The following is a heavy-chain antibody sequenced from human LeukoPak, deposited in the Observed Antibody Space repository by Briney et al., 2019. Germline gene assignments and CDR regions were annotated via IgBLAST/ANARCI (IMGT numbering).Heavy chain of an antibody. Sequence: PGGSLRLSCSGTGFTFSSYVMHWVRQAPGKGLEYVSVISSNGGSTDYADSVKGRFTISRDNSKNTLYLQMNSLRAEDTAVYYCARIRRFPNWFDPWGQGTLVTVSS. J-gene: IGHJ5*02. CDR2: ISSNGGST. CDR3: ARIRRFPNWFDP. D-gene: IGHD2-21*01. V-gene: IGHV3-64*04. CDR1: GFTFSSYV.